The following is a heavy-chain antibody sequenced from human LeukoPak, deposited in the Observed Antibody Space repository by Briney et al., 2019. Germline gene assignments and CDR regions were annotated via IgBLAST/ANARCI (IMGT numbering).Heavy chain of an antibody. V-gene: IGHV1-69*05. CDR2: IIPIFGTA. D-gene: IGHD2-2*02. CDR1: GGTFSSYA. Sequence: ASVKVSCKASGGTFSSYAISWVRQAPGQGLEWMGGIIPIFGTANYAQKFQGSVTITTDESTSTAYMELSSLRSEDTAVYYCASCSSTSCYKRAFDYWGQGTLVAVSS. CDR3: ASCSSTSCYKRAFDY. J-gene: IGHJ4*02.